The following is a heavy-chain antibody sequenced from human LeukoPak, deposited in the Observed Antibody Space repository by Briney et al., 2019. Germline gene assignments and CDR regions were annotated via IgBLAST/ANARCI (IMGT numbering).Heavy chain of an antibody. Sequence: GGSLRLSCVASGFTFNNYAMNWVRQAPGKGLEWVSTISGPGDSTYYAGSVKGRFTISRDNSKDTLYLQMNSLRAEDTAVYYCAKGGIAVASTSYYYYMDVWGKGTTVTISS. CDR2: ISGPGDST. CDR3: AKGGIAVASTSYYYYMDV. CDR1: GFTFNNYA. J-gene: IGHJ6*03. D-gene: IGHD6-19*01. V-gene: IGHV3-23*01.